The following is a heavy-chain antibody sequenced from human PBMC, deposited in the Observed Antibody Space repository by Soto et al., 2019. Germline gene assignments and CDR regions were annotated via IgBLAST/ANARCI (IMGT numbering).Heavy chain of an antibody. Sequence: QVQLVQSGADVKKPGASVKVSCKTSGYTFSGYFMHWLRQAPGQGLEWMGRMNPNSGGTDYAQNFQGRVSVTWDTSISTAYMELSRLRSDDTAIYYCARGYYSSSWSVFDYWGQGTLVTVSS. V-gene: IGHV1-2*02. CDR1: GYTFSGYF. CDR3: ARGYYSSSWSVFDY. D-gene: IGHD6-13*01. J-gene: IGHJ4*02. CDR2: MNPNSGGT.